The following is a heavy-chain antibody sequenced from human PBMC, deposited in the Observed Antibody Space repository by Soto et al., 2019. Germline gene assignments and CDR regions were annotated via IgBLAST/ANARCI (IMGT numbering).Heavy chain of an antibody. Sequence: EVQLLESGGDLVQPGGSLSLSCAASGFTVSNYDISWVRQAPGKAQEWVSGVSSSGSSTYYAGSVKGRFTISRDNSKNTLYLQIRSLGAAATAVYHCARRDWGSGRSWEFGAPAFAYWGQGDLVTVTS. CDR2: VSSSGSST. V-gene: IGHV3-23*01. J-gene: IGHJ4*02. CDR1: GFTVSNYD. D-gene: IGHD3-16*01. CDR3: ARRDWGSGRSWEFGAPAFAY.